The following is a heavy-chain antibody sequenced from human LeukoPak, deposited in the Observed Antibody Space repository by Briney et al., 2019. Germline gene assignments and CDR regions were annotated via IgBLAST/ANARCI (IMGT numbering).Heavy chain of an antibody. CDR3: ARDALGGTFDI. D-gene: IGHD3-16*01. CDR2: INPSGGST. Sequence: XYXFTSXXXXWVRXXPXXXXXWMGIINPSGGSTSYAQKFQGRVTMTRDTSTSTVYMELSSLRSEDTAVYYCARDALGGTFDIWGQGTMVTVSS. CDR1: XYXFTSXX. V-gene: IGHV1-46*01. J-gene: IGHJ3*02.